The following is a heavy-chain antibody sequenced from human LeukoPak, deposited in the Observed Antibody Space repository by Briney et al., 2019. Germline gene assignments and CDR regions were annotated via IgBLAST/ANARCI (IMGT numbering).Heavy chain of an antibody. CDR2: IDPDGSET. Sequence: GGSLRLSCATSGFTFSPYWMNWVRQAPGKGLEGVANIDPDGSETYYLDSVKGRFTFSRDNVKNLLYLLMNSLRAEDTAVYYCGRWGIEAAIDYWGQGTLVTVSS. J-gene: IGHJ4*02. D-gene: IGHD2-2*01. CDR3: GRWGIEAAIDY. V-gene: IGHV3-7*01. CDR1: GFTFSPYW.